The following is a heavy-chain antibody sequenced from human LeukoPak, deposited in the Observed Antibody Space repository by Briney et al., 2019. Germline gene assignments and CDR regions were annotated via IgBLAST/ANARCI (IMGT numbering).Heavy chain of an antibody. CDR2: INGDGSIT. J-gene: IGHJ4*02. CDR3: TTAEGMHLWERMYDY. V-gene: IGHV3-74*01. D-gene: IGHD1-26*01. CDR1: GFAFSSHW. Sequence: WVSLRRSCVASGFAFSSHWMHWVRRVPGKGLIRVSQINGDGSITNYADSVKGRFTISRDNANNTVYLKMNSLNAEDRDIYYGTTAEGMHLWERMYDYGGQGPLVTVSS.